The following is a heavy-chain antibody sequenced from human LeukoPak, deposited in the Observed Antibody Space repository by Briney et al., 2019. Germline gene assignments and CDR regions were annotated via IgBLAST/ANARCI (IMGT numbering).Heavy chain of an antibody. CDR3: ARVGRTKVATMAY. D-gene: IGHD5-12*01. Sequence: ASVKVSCKASGYTFTNYGISWVRQAPGQGLEWMGWISGSSENTDSAQKFQGRVTMTTDTSTSTAYMELRNLRSDDTATYYCARVGRTKVATMAYWGQGTLVTVSS. V-gene: IGHV1-18*01. CDR1: GYTFTNYG. CDR2: ISGSSENT. J-gene: IGHJ4*02.